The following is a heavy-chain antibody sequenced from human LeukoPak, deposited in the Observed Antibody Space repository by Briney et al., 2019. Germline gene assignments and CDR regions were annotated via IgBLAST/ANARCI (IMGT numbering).Heavy chain of an antibody. D-gene: IGHD2-15*01. CDR2: INPNSGGT. Sequence: ALVKVSCKASGYTFTGYYMHWVRQAPGQGLEWMGWINPNSGGTNYAQKFQGRVTMTRDTSISTAYMELSRLRSDDTAVYYCARDPLYCSGGSCNNWLDPWGQGTLVTVSS. CDR3: ARDPLYCSGGSCNNWLDP. J-gene: IGHJ5*02. CDR1: GYTFTGYY. V-gene: IGHV1-2*02.